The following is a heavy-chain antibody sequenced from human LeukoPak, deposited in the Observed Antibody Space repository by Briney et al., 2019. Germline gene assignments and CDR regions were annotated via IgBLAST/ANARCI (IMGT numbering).Heavy chain of an antibody. V-gene: IGHV3-48*03. CDR3: ATDYYHSSGQSPDAFDI. Sequence: PGGSLRLSCAASGFTFNTYEMNWVRQAPGKGLEWVSYISSGYSTIYYADSVKGRFTISRDNAKSTLHLQMNSLRAEDTAIYYCATDYYHSSGQSPDAFDIWGQGTMVTVSS. D-gene: IGHD3-22*01. J-gene: IGHJ3*02. CDR1: GFTFNTYE. CDR2: ISSGYSTI.